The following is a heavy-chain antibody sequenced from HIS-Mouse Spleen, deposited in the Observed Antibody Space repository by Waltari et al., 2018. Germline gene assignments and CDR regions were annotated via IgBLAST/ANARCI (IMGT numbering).Heavy chain of an antibody. V-gene: IGHV4-39*07. CDR3: ARDYGDNWFDP. J-gene: IGHJ5*02. CDR1: GGSISSSSYY. Sequence: QLQLQESGPGLVKPSETLSLTCTVSGGSISSSSYYWGWSRQPPGKGLEWIGSIYYSGSTYSNPSLKSRVTISVDTSKNQFSLKLSSVTAADTAVYYCARDYGDNWFDPWGQGTLVTVSS. CDR2: IYYSGST. D-gene: IGHD4-17*01.